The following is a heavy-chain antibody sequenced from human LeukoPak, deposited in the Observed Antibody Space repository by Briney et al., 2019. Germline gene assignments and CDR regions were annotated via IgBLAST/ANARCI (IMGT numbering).Heavy chain of an antibody. Sequence: SETLSLTCAVYGGSFSGYYWSWIRQPPGKGLEWIGEINHSGSTNYNPSLKSRVTISVDTSKNQFSLKLSSVTAADTAVYYCARVPRRYCSGGSCFGPYAFDIWGQGTMVTVSS. V-gene: IGHV4-34*01. D-gene: IGHD2-15*01. CDR2: INHSGST. CDR3: ARVPRRYCSGGSCFGPYAFDI. CDR1: GGSFSGYY. J-gene: IGHJ3*02.